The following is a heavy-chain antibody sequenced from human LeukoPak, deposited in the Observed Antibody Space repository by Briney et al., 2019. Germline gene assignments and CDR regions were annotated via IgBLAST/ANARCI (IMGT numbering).Heavy chain of an antibody. CDR2: INPNSGGT. D-gene: IGHD6-13*01. V-gene: IGHV1-2*04. CDR1: GYTFTGYY. J-gene: IGHJ3*02. Sequence: ASVKVSCKASGYTFTGYYMHWVRHAPGEEIEWMGWINPNSGGTNYAQKFQGWVTMTRDTSISTAYMELSRLRSDDTAVYYCARARIAAAPGAFDICGQGTMVSVSS. CDR3: ARARIAAAPGAFDI.